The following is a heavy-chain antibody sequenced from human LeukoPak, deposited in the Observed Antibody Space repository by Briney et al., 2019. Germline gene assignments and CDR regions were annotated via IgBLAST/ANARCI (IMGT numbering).Heavy chain of an antibody. CDR1: GFTFSSYG. V-gene: IGHV3-30*18. D-gene: IGHD2-2*01. Sequence: GGSLRLSCAASGFTFSSYGMHWVRQAPGKGLEWVAVISYDGSNKYYADSVKGRFTISRDNSKNTLYLQMNSLRAEDTAVYYCAKGVPAAAYFDYWGQGTLVTVSS. J-gene: IGHJ4*02. CDR2: ISYDGSNK. CDR3: AKGVPAAAYFDY.